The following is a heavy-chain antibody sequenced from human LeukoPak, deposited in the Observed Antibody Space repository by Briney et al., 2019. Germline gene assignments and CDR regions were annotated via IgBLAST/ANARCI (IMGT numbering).Heavy chain of an antibody. CDR1: GYTFSDFY. CDR3: ARDIPQSGYDAAY. Sequence: ASVKVSCKTSGYTFSDFYMHWVRQAPGKGPEWMGWINCKDGAIQYAQQFQGRVTMTRDTSISTAYMDLISLTFDDTAVSYCARDIPQSGYDAAYWGQGTLVTVST. J-gene: IGHJ4*02. V-gene: IGHV1-2*02. CDR2: INCKDGAI. D-gene: IGHD5-12*01.